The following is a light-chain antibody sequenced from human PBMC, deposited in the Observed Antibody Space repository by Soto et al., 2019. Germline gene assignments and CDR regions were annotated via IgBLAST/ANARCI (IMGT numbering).Light chain of an antibody. Sequence: DIVMTQSPLSLPVTPGEPASISCRSSQSLLHSNGYNYLDWYLQKPGQSPQLLISLGSNRASGVPDRFSGSGSGTDFTLKISRVEAEDVGVYYCMQALQTPLTFGQGPKVEIK. J-gene: IGKJ1*01. CDR3: MQALQTPLT. V-gene: IGKV2-28*01. CDR2: LGS. CDR1: QSLLHSNGYNY.